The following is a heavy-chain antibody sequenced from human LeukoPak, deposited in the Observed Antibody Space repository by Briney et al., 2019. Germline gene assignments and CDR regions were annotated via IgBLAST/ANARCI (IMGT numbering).Heavy chain of an antibody. CDR2: ISSSGSTI. V-gene: IGHV3-48*03. J-gene: IGHJ4*02. CDR3: ARGPLRGVVRGDTKNDY. Sequence: PGGSLRLSCAASGFTFSSYEMNWVRQAPGKGLEWVSYISSSGSTIYYADSVKGRFTISRDNAKNSLYLQMNSLRAEDTAVYYCARGPLRGVVRGDTKNDYWGQGTLVTVSS. CDR1: GFTFSSYE. D-gene: IGHD3-10*01.